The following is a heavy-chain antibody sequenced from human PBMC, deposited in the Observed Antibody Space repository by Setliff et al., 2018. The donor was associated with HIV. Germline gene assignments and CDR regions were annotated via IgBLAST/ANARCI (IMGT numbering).Heavy chain of an antibody. Sequence: SETLSLTCTVSGGSISSYYWSWIRQPPGKGLEWIGYIYYSGNTNYNPSLKSRVTISVDTSKNQFSLKLSSVTAADPAEYYCARDSSYYYASSGYSAVDYFYGMDVWGQGTTVTVSS. CDR3: ARDSSYYYASSGYSAVDYFYGMDV. D-gene: IGHD3-22*01. V-gene: IGHV4-59*01. CDR1: GGSISSYY. CDR2: IYYSGNT. J-gene: IGHJ6*02.